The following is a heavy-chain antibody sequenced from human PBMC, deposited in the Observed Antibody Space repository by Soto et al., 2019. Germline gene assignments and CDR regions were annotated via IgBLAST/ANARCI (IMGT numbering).Heavy chain of an antibody. D-gene: IGHD1-1*01. J-gene: IGHJ6*02. Sequence: GGSLRLSCAASGFTFSSYGMHWVRQAPGKGLEWVAVIWYDGSNKYYADSVKGRFTISRDNSKNTLYLQMNSLRAEDTAVYYCVRDDNELDYYYYGMDVWGQGTTVTVSS. V-gene: IGHV3-33*01. CDR1: GFTFSSYG. CDR2: IWYDGSNK. CDR3: VRDDNELDYYYYGMDV.